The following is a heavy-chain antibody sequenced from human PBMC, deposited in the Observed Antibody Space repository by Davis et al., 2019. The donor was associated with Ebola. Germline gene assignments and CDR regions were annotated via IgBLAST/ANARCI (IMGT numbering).Heavy chain of an antibody. V-gene: IGHV4-34*01. CDR1: GGSFSGYY. J-gene: IGHJ5*02. CDR3: ARDMLLVRGVIISNWFDP. D-gene: IGHD3-10*01. CDR2: INHSGST. Sequence: SETLSLTCAVYGGSFSGYYWSWIRQPPGKGLEWIGEINHSGSTNYNPSLKSRVTISVDTSKNQFSLKLSSVTAADTAVYYCARDMLLVRGVIISNWFDPWGQGTLVTVSS.